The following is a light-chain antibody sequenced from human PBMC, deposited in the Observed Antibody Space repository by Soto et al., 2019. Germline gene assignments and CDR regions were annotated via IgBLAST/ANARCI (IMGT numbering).Light chain of an antibody. CDR2: DAS. CDR3: QQRSNWPPYT. J-gene: IGKJ2*01. V-gene: IGKV3-11*01. Sequence: EIVLTQSPATLSLSPGVRATLSCRASQSVSSYLAGYQQKPGQAPRLLIYDASNRATSIPARFSCSGSGTDFALTTSSLEPDDFAVYYCQQRSNWPPYTFGQGTKLEIK. CDR1: QSVSSY.